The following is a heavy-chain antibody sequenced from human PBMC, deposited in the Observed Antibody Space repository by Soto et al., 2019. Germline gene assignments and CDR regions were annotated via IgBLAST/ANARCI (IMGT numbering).Heavy chain of an antibody. V-gene: IGHV1-69*01. Sequence: QVQLVQSGAEVKKPGSSVKVSCKASGGTFSSYAISWVRQAPGQGLEWMGGIIPIFGTANYAQKFQGRVTITADESTSTAYMELSSLRSEDTAVYYCARVLVEVVAATYYYSYGMDVWGQGTTVTVSS. CDR3: ARVLVEVVAATYYYSYGMDV. J-gene: IGHJ6*02. CDR1: GGTFSSYA. D-gene: IGHD2-15*01. CDR2: IIPIFGTA.